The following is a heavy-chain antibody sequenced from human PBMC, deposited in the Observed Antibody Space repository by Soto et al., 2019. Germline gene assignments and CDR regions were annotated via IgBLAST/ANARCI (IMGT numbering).Heavy chain of an antibody. CDR1: GYTFTSYG. J-gene: IGHJ6*02. D-gene: IGHD2-2*01. CDR2: ISAYNGNT. Sequence: ASVKVSCKASGYTFTSYGISWVRQAPGQGLEWMGWISAYNGNTNYAQKLQGRVTMTTDTSTSTAYMELSSLRSEDTAVYYCARIDFVVVPAAMEWGYYYYGMDVWGQGTTVTVSS. V-gene: IGHV1-18*01. CDR3: ARIDFVVVPAAMEWGYYYYGMDV.